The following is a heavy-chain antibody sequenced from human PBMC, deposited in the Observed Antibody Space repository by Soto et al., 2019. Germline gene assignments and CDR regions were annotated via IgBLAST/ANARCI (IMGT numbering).Heavy chain of an antibody. CDR1: GGSLSHYY. V-gene: IGHV4-34*01. CDR2: INHSGST. Sequence: QVQLQQWGAGLLKPSETLSLTCAVYGGSLSHYYWSWIRQSPGKGLEWIGEINHSGSTNYNPSLKSRVTISVEXXXXXXXXKLRYVTAADTAVYYCVREGYYDVWGYYYGMDVWGQGTTVTVSS. J-gene: IGHJ6*02. D-gene: IGHD3-3*01. CDR3: VREGYYDVWGYYYGMDV.